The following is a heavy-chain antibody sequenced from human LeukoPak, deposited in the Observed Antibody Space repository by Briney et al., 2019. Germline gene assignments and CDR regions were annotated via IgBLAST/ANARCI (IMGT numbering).Heavy chain of an antibody. J-gene: IGHJ4*02. CDR1: GFTFSSYS. CDR3: ARDTAMAFDY. Sequence: GGSLRLSCAASGFTFSSYSMNWVRQAPGKGLEWVSSISSSSSYIYYADSVKGRFTISRDNTKNSLYLQMHSLRAEDTAVYYCARDTAMAFDYWGQGTLVTVSS. D-gene: IGHD5-18*01. CDR2: ISSSSSYI. V-gene: IGHV3-21*01.